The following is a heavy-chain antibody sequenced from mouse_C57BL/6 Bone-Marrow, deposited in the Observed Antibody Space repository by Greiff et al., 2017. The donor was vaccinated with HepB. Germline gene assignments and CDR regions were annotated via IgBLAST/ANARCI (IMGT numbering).Heavy chain of an antibody. CDR2: ISSGSSTI. J-gene: IGHJ4*01. V-gene: IGHV5-17*01. Sequence: VQLQQSGGGLVKPGGSLKLSCAATGFTFSDYGLHWVRQAPEKGLEWVAYISSGSSTIYYADTVKGRFTISRDNAKNTLFLQMTSLRSEDTAMYYCARCYYGSSYAMDYWGQGTSVTVSS. CDR1: GFTFSDYG. D-gene: IGHD1-1*01. CDR3: ARCYYGSSYAMDY.